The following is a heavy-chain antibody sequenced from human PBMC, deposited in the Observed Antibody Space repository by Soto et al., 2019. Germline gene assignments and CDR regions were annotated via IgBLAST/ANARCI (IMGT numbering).Heavy chain of an antibody. D-gene: IGHD6-13*01. CDR3: ARRIAAAGSGVWFDP. J-gene: IGHJ5*02. V-gene: IGHV1-2*02. CDR1: GYTFTSYY. CDR2: INPNSGGT. Sequence: ASVKVSCKASGYTFTSYYMHWVRQAPGQGLEWMGWINPNSGGTNYAQKFQGRVTMTRDTSISTAYMELSRLRSDDTAVYYCARRIAAAGSGVWFDPWGQGTLVTVSS.